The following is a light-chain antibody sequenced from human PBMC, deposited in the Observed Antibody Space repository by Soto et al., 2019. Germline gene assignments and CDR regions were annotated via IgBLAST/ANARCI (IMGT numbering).Light chain of an antibody. V-gene: IGLV1-44*01. CDR1: SSNIGTTT. Sequence: QSVLTQPPSASGTPGQRVTISCSGSSSNIGTTTVNWYQQLPETAPKLLIYSNNQRPSGVPDRFSASKSGTSASLAISGLQSADEADYYCAAWDDSLNGWVFGGGTKLTVL. J-gene: IGLJ3*02. CDR3: AAWDDSLNGWV. CDR2: SNN.